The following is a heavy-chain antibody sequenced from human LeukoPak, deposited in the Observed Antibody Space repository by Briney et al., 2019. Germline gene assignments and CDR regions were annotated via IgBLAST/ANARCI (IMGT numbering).Heavy chain of an antibody. J-gene: IGHJ4*02. D-gene: IGHD5-18*01. V-gene: IGHV3-23*01. Sequence: PGGSLRLSCAASAFTFRPYAMIWVRQAPGKGLEWVSSVSGSGGSTYYADSVKGRFTISRANSNNTLYLQMNSLRAEDTAVYYCAKGAASRGYTYVANWGQGTLVTVSS. CDR3: AKGAASRGYTYVAN. CDR1: AFTFRPYA. CDR2: VSGSGGST.